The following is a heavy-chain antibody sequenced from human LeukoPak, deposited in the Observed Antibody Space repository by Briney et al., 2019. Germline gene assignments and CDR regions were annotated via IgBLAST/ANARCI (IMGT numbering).Heavy chain of an antibody. Sequence: ASVKVSCKASGFTFTNYAMQWVRQAPGQRLEWMGWINAGNGHTRYSQRFQGRVAITRDTSATTAYMEVTSLRSEDTAVYYCARGIWTRTVSSYYLDYWGQGTLVTVSS. J-gene: IGHJ4*02. CDR2: INAGNGHT. D-gene: IGHD3/OR15-3a*01. CDR3: ARGIWTRTVSSYYLDY. CDR1: GFTFTNYA. V-gene: IGHV1-3*01.